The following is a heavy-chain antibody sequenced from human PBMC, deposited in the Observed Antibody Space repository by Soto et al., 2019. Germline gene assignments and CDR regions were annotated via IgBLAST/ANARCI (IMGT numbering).Heavy chain of an antibody. CDR2: IYYSGST. CDR1: GASISNHY. V-gene: IGHV4-59*11. CDR3: ARGAEYSGYYFDY. Sequence: SETLSLTCTVSGASISNHYWSWVRQPPGKGLEWIGYIYYSGSTNYNPSLRSRLTMSLDTSKNQFSLILNSVTAADTAVYYCARGAEYSGYYFDYWAQGTLVTVSS. D-gene: IGHD5-12*01. J-gene: IGHJ4*02.